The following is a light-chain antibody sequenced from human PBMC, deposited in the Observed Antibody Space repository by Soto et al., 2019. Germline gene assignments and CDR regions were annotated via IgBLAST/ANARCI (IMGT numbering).Light chain of an antibody. CDR2: EVT. V-gene: IGLV2-8*01. Sequence: QSALTQPPSASGSAGQSVTISCSGTSSNVAFYNFVSWYQQRPGKAPTLMIYEVTKRPSGVPDRFSGSKSGNTASLTVSGLQAEDEADYYCSSYAGTNNYVVFGGGTKVTVL. CDR3: SSYAGTNNYVV. J-gene: IGLJ2*01. CDR1: SSNVAFYNF.